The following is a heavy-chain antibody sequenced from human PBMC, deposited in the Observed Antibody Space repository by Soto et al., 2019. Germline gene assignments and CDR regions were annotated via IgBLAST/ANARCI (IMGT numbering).Heavy chain of an antibody. CDR1: GGSISSSSYY. J-gene: IGHJ4*02. D-gene: IGHD3-9*01. V-gene: IGHV4-39*01. CDR2: IYYSGST. Sequence: QLQLQESGPGLVKPSETLSLTCTVSGGSISSSSYYWGWIRQPPGKGLEWIGSIYYSGSTYYNPSLKSRVTISVDTSKNQFSLKLSSVTAADTAVYYCVIPYYDILTGMSFDYWGQGTLVTVSS. CDR3: VIPYYDILTGMSFDY.